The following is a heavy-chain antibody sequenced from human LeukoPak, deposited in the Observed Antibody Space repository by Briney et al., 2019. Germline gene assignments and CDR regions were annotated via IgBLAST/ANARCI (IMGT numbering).Heavy chain of an antibody. CDR2: IIPILGIA. CDR3: AREAHSSWSMKYNWFDP. CDR1: GYTFTGYY. J-gene: IGHJ5*02. D-gene: IGHD6-13*01. Sequence: ASVKVSCKASGYTFTGYYMHWVRQAPGQGLEWMGRIIPILGIANYAQKFQGRVTITADKSTSTAYMELSSLRSEDTAVYYCAREAHSSWSMKYNWFDPWGQGTLVTVSS. V-gene: IGHV1-69*04.